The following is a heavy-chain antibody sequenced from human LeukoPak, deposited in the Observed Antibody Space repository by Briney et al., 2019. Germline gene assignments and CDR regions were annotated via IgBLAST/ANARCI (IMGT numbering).Heavy chain of an antibody. J-gene: IGHJ6*03. Sequence: ASVKVSCKASGGTFSSYAISWVRRAPGQGLEWMGGIIPIFGTANYAQKFQGRVTITADESTSTAYMELSSLRSEDTAVYYCARIGYSGYVGYYYYYMDVWGKGTTVTVSS. V-gene: IGHV1-69*01. D-gene: IGHD5-12*01. CDR3: ARIGYSGYVGYYYYYMDV. CDR1: GGTFSSYA. CDR2: IIPIFGTA.